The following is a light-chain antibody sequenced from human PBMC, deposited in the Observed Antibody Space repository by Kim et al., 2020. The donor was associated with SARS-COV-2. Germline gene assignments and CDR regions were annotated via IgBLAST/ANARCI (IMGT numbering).Light chain of an antibody. CDR2: RNE. CDR3: AAWDDSLNGWV. Sequence: GQTVTLSCSGRTSNIENNYGYWFQQFPGTAPTLLMFRNEQRPTGIPDRFSGSKSGTSVSLAISGLRAEDEADYYCAAWDDSLNGWVFGGGTKLTVL. CDR1: TSNIENNY. J-gene: IGLJ3*02. V-gene: IGLV1-47*01.